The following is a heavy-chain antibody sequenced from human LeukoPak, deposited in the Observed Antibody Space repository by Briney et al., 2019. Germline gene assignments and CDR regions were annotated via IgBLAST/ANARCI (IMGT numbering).Heavy chain of an antibody. CDR2: ISWNSGSI. V-gene: IGHV3-9*01. Sequence: PGGSLRLSCAASGFTFDDYAMHWVRQAPGKGLEWVSGISWNSGSIGYADSVKGRFTISRDNSKNTLYLQMNSLRAEDTAVYYCARVPDSSGYLDYWGQGTLVTVSS. CDR3: ARVPDSSGYLDY. D-gene: IGHD3-22*01. J-gene: IGHJ4*02. CDR1: GFTFDDYA.